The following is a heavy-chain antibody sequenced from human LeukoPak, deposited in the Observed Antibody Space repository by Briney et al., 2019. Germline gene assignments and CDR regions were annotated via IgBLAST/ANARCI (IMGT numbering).Heavy chain of an antibody. CDR1: GFTFSSYA. CDR2: ISGTGGST. CDR3: AKEAALVPFFNWFDP. Sequence: PGGSLRLSCAASGFTFSSYAMSWVRQAPGKGLEWVSSISGTGGSTYSADSVMGRFTISRDNPKNTLYLQMNSLRAEDTAVYYCAKEAALVPFFNWFDPWGQGTLVTVSS. V-gene: IGHV3-23*01. J-gene: IGHJ5*02. D-gene: IGHD5-18*01.